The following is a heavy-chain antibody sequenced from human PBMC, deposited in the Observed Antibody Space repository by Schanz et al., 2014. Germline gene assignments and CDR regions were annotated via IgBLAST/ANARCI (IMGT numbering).Heavy chain of an antibody. Sequence: QVQLLQFGGGVVQPGRSLRLSCAASGFTFSSYAMHWVRQAPDKGLEWVALISNDGSIKYYADSVEGRFTISRDNSRNTLYLQMNSLRTEDTSVSYCPSPSGHSYYGTYFDIWDQGSLVTGSS. CDR1: GFTFSSYA. J-gene: IGHJ4*02. CDR3: PSPSGHSYYGTYFDI. D-gene: IGHD3-22*01. V-gene: IGHV3-30-3*01. CDR2: ISNDGSIK.